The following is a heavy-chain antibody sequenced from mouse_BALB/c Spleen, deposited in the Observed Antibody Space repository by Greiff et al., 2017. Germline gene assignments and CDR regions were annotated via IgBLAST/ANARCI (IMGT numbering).Heavy chain of an antibody. J-gene: IGHJ2*01. CDR2: IYPGNSDT. CDR1: GYSFTSYW. V-gene: IGHV1-5*01. D-gene: IGHD1-1*01. CDR3: TRRIYYGSSRYYFDY. Sequence: VQLQQSGTVLARPGASVKMSCKASGYSFTSYWMHWVKQRPGQGLEWIGAIYPGNSDTSYNQKFKGKAKLTAVTSASTAYMELSSLTNEDSAVYYCTRRIYYGSSRYYFDYWGQGTTLTVSS.